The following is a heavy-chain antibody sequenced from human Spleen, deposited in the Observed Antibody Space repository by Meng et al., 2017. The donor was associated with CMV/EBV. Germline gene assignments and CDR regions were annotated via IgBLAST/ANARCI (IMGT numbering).Heavy chain of an antibody. CDR1: GGSISSGDYY. J-gene: IGHJ4*02. CDR3: ARTIIAVLRGLVTLEGVNYFDS. V-gene: IGHV4-30-4*02. CDR2: IYYSGST. D-gene: IGHD3-10*01. Sequence: SETLSLTCTAFGGSISSGDYYWSWIRQPPGKGPEWIGYIYYSGSTSYNPSLQSRLTISVDTSKNQFSLKLTSVTAADTAVYYCARTIIAVLRGLVTLEGVNYFDSWGQGTLVTVSS.